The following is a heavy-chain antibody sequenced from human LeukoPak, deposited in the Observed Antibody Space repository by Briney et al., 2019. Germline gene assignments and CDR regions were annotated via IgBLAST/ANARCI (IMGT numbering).Heavy chain of an antibody. D-gene: IGHD2-2*01. CDR1: GYTFTGYY. J-gene: IGHJ3*02. CDR3: ARSGDCSSTSCYFHAFDI. Sequence: ASVKVSCKASGYTFTGYYMHWVRQAPGQGLEWMGRINPNSGGTNYAQKFQGRVTMTRDTSISTAYMELSRLRSDDTAVYYCARSGDCSSTSCYFHAFDIWGQGTMVTVSS. V-gene: IGHV1-2*06. CDR2: INPNSGGT.